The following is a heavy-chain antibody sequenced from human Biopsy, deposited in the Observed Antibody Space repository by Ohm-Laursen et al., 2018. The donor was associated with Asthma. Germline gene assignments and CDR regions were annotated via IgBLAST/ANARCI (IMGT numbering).Heavy chain of an antibody. CDR2: LFPGDSDS. Sequence: ESLKLSCKASGYIFTSYWIGWVRQMAGKGLEWMGILFPGDSDSIYSPSFQGQVTISADKSISTAYLQWSNLKASDPAIYYGARLAYGSGSFFDFWGQGTLVTVAS. CDR3: ARLAYGSGSFFDF. V-gene: IGHV5-51*01. J-gene: IGHJ4*02. CDR1: GYIFTSYW. D-gene: IGHD3-10*01.